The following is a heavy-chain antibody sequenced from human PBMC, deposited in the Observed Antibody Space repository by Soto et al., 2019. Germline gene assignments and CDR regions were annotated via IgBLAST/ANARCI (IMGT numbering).Heavy chain of an antibody. D-gene: IGHD3-16*02. J-gene: IGHJ4*02. CDR1: GYTFTSYY. Sequence: QVQLMQSGAEVKKPGASVKVSCKASGYTFTSYYMHWVRQAPGQGLEWMGIINPSGGSTSYAQKFQGRVTMTRDTSTSTVYMELSSLRSEDTAVYYCARAGGSDYVWGSYRHTDYWGQGTLVTVSS. CDR3: ARAGGSDYVWGSYRHTDY. CDR2: INPSGGST. V-gene: IGHV1-46*01.